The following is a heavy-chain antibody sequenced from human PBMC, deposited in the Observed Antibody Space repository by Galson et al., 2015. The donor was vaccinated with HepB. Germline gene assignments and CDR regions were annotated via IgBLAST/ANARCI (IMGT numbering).Heavy chain of an antibody. CDR3: AREYVVVAPATKVHYYHGMDV. J-gene: IGHJ6*02. Sequence: SLRLSCAASGSTFSSYWMHWVRQAPGKGLVWVSRINSDGSSTSYADSVKGRFTISRDNAKNTLYLQMNSLRAEDTAVYYCAREYVVVAPATKVHYYHGMDVRGQGTTVTVSS. CDR2: INSDGSST. CDR1: GSTFSSYW. D-gene: IGHD2-2*01. V-gene: IGHV3-74*01.